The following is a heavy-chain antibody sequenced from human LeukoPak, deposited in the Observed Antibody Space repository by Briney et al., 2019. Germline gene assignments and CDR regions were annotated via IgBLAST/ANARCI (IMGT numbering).Heavy chain of an antibody. CDR1: GYTFTSYD. Sequence: GASVKVSCKASGYTFTSYDFNWVRQATGQRPEWMGIINPSGGSTSYAQKFQGRVTMTRDTSTSTVYMELSSLRSEDTAVYYCARGGTTTFDYWGQGTLVTVSS. D-gene: IGHD4-17*01. J-gene: IGHJ4*02. CDR2: INPSGGST. V-gene: IGHV1-46*01. CDR3: ARGGTTTFDY.